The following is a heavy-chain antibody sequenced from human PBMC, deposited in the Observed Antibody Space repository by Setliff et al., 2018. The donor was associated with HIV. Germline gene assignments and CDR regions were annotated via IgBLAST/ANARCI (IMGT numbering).Heavy chain of an antibody. Sequence: GASVKVSCKASGGTFRRYGINWVRQAPGQGLEWMGGIIPFFGTTTYAQKFQGRVTITADESTGTANMDMSSLTSEDTGVYYCARDVYYGSGSYSSAEPQGHTFDVWGQGTVVTVSS. CDR1: GGTFRRYG. J-gene: IGHJ3*01. CDR3: ARDVYYGSGSYSSAEPQGHTFDV. V-gene: IGHV1-69*13. CDR2: IIPFFGTT. D-gene: IGHD3-10*01.